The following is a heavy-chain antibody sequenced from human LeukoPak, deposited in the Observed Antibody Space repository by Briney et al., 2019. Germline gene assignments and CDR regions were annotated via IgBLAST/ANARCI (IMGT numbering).Heavy chain of an antibody. CDR3: ARGSNAGQV. V-gene: IGHV4-39*01. Sequence: PETLSLTCTVSGGSISNTRRTYYWGWIRQPPGKGLEWIGTIYYSGNTYYNPSLKSRLSIFVDTSKNQFSLKLSSVTAADTAVYYCARGSNAGQVWGQGTLVTVSS. J-gene: IGHJ4*02. CDR1: GGSISNTRRTYY. CDR2: IYYSGNT. D-gene: IGHD1-1*01.